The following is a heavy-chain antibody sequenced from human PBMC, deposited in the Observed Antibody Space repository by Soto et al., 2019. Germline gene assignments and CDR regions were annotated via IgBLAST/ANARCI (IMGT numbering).Heavy chain of an antibody. CDR3: SRCITMVRGVIFWFDP. D-gene: IGHD3-10*01. Sequence: SETLSLTCTFSGDSISSGDYYWSWFRQPPGKGLEWIGYIYYSGSTYNNPSLKSRVTISVETSKNQFSLKLSTVTAADMAVYYCSRCITMVRGVIFWFDPWGQGTLVTVSS. CDR2: IYYSGST. CDR1: GDSISSGDYY. V-gene: IGHV4-30-4*01. J-gene: IGHJ5*02.